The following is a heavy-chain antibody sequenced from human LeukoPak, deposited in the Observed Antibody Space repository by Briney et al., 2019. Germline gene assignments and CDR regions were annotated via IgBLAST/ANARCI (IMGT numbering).Heavy chain of an antibody. D-gene: IGHD3-22*01. J-gene: IGHJ4*02. CDR2: INPNSGGT. CDR1: GYTFTDYY. V-gene: IGHV1-2*02. CDR3: AIETTSITMIVVVNQLDY. Sequence: ASVKVSCKASGYTFTDYYMHWVRQAPGQGLEWMGWINPNSGGTNYAQKFQGRVTMTRDTSISTAYMELSRLRSDDTAVYYCAIETTSITMIVVVNQLDYWGQGTLVTVSS.